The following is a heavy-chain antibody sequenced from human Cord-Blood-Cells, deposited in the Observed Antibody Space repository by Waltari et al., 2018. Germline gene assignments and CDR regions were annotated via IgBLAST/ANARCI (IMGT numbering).Heavy chain of an antibody. Sequence: QVQLQQWGAGLLKPSETLSLTCAVYGGSFSGYYWSWIRQPPGKGLEWIGEIKDSGSTTSNPSPKSRVTVSVDTSKHQFSLKLISVTAADTAVYYCARAPYSSSSDYWGQGTLVTVSS. J-gene: IGHJ4*02. CDR3: ARAPYSSSSDY. CDR2: IKDSGST. CDR1: GGSFSGYY. V-gene: IGHV4-34*01. D-gene: IGHD6-6*01.